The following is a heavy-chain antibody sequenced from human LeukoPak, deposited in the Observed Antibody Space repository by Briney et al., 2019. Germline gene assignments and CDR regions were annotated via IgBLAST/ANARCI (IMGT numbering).Heavy chain of an antibody. Sequence: SETLSLTCTVSGGSISTFYWSWIRQPPGKGLEWIGYIYHRGSATYNPSLKSRVAISLDTSKNQFSLKLSSVTAADTAVYYCARGGAYYTSGSYLGYWGQGTLVTVSS. CDR3: ARGGAYYTSGSYLGY. V-gene: IGHV4-59*01. D-gene: IGHD3-10*01. CDR1: GGSISTFY. CDR2: IYHRGSA. J-gene: IGHJ4*02.